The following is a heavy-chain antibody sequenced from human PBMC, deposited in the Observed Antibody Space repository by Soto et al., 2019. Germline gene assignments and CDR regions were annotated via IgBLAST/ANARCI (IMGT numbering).Heavy chain of an antibody. Sequence: EEQLVESGGDLVQPGGSLRLSCAASGFTVSNNYMSWVRQAPGKGLEWVSLIYSGGSTYYADSVKGRFTISRDSSKNKLYLQMKSLRAEDTAMYYCAAYSHKGYWGQGTLVTVSS. CDR2: IYSGGST. D-gene: IGHD3-16*01. V-gene: IGHV3-66*01. J-gene: IGHJ4*02. CDR1: GFTVSNNY. CDR3: AAYSHKGY.